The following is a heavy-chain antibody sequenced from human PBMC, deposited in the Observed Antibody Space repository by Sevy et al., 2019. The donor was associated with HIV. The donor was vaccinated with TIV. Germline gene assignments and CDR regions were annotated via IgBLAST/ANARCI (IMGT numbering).Heavy chain of an antibody. CDR1: GFTFSSFA. CDR2: INGSGGSV. CDR3: ARPTPRIAPSSAAFFDY. V-gene: IGHV3-23*01. Sequence: GGSLRLSCAASGFTFSSFAMSWVRHIPGKGLEWVSSINGSGGSVYYADSVKGRFTLSRDNSNNTVFLQMNRLRDEDTAVYYCARPTPRIAPSSAAFFDYWGQGTLVTVSS. J-gene: IGHJ4*02. D-gene: IGHD1-26*01.